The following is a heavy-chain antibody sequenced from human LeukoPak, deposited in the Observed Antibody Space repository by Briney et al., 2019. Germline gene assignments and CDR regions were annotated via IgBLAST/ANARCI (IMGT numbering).Heavy chain of an antibody. D-gene: IGHD3-22*01. Sequence: GRSLRLSCAASGFTFSSYGMHWVRQAPGKGLEWVAVIWYDGSNKYYVDSVKGRFTISRDNSKNTLYLQMNSLRAEDTAVYYCARDSDYDSSGYLVYWGQGTLVTVSS. J-gene: IGHJ4*02. CDR1: GFTFSSYG. CDR3: ARDSDYDSSGYLVY. V-gene: IGHV3-33*01. CDR2: IWYDGSNK.